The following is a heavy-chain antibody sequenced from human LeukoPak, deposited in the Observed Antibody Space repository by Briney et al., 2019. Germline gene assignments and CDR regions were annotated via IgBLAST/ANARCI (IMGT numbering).Heavy chain of an antibody. J-gene: IGHJ2*01. CDR3: ARGDGDPRQWYFDL. CDR1: GFTVSSNY. D-gene: IGHD4-17*01. Sequence: VGSLRLSCAASGFTVSSNYMSWVRQAPGKGLEWVSVIYSGGSTYYADSVKGRFTISRDNSKNTLYLQMNSLRAEDTAVYYCARGDGDPRQWYFDLWGRGTLVTVSS. CDR2: IYSGGST. V-gene: IGHV3-66*01.